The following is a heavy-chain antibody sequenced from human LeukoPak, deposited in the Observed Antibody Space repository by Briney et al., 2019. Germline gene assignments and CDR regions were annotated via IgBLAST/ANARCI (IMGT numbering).Heavy chain of an antibody. Sequence: ASVKVSCKASGYTFTSYGISWVRQAPGQGLEWMGWISAYNGNTNYAQKLQGRVTMTTDTSTSTAYMELRSLRSDDAAVYYCARDTYDYVWGSSSVYFDYWGQGTLVTVSS. CDR1: GYTFTSYG. CDR3: ARDTYDYVWGSSSVYFDY. D-gene: IGHD3-16*01. V-gene: IGHV1-18*01. J-gene: IGHJ4*02. CDR2: ISAYNGNT.